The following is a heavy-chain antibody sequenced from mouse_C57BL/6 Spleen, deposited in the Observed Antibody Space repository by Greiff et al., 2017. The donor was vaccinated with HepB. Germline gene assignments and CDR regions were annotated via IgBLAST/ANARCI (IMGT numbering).Heavy chain of an antibody. CDR3: AINRADSSGYEDYFDY. J-gene: IGHJ2*01. Sequence: QVQLQQSGAELVKPGASVKMSCKASGYTFTTYPIEWMKQNHGKSLEWIGNFHPYNDDTKYNEKFKGKATLTVEKSSSTVYLELSRLTSDDSAVYYCAINRADSSGYEDYFDYWGQGTTLTVSS. D-gene: IGHD3-2*02. CDR1: GYTFTTYP. CDR2: FHPYNDDT. V-gene: IGHV1-47*01.